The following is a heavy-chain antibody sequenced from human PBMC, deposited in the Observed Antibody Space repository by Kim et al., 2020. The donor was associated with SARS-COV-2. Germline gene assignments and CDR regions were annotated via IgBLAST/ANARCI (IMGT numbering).Heavy chain of an antibody. Sequence: GGSLRLSCAASGFTFSSYSMNWVRQAPGKGLEWVSSISSSSSYIYYADSVKGRFTISRDNAKNSLYLQMNSLRAEDTAVYYCARDQEAGRDYYYYYGMDVWGQGTTVTVSS. V-gene: IGHV3-21*01. CDR3: ARDQEAGRDYYYYYGMDV. J-gene: IGHJ6*02. CDR1: GFTFSSYS. CDR2: ISSSSSYI. D-gene: IGHD1-26*01.